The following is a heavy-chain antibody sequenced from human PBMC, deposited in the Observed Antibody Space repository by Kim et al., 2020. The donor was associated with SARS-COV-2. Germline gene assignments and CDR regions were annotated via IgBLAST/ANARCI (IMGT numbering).Heavy chain of an antibody. D-gene: IGHD1-7*01. J-gene: IGHJ4*02. CDR1: GFTFGDFA. V-gene: IGHV3-49*03. CDR2: IRTKVYGGTT. Sequence: GGSLRLSCTASGFTFGDFAMSWFRQAPGKGLEWVGFIRTKVYGGTTEYAASVRGRFTISRDDSKSIAYLQLNSLKTEDTAVYYCARDRPLNWNFPPFDYWGQGILVTVSS. CDR3: ARDRPLNWNFPPFDY.